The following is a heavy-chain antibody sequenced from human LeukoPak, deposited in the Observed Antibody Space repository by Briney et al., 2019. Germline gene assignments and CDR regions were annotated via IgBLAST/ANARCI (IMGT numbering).Heavy chain of an antibody. V-gene: IGHV4-59*01. J-gene: IGHJ5*02. Sequence: SETLSLTCTVSGGSISSYYWSWIRQPPGKGLEWIGYIYYSGSTNYNPSLKSRVTISVDTSKNQFSLKLSSVTAADTAVYYCARQGYYGSGSWRWFDPWGQGTLVTVSS. CDR1: GGSISSYY. CDR2: IYYSGST. D-gene: IGHD3-10*01. CDR3: ARQGYYGSGSWRWFDP.